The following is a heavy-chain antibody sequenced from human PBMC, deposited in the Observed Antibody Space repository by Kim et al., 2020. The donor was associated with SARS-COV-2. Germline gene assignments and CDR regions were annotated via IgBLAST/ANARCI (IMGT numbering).Heavy chain of an antibody. J-gene: IGHJ6*03. D-gene: IGHD3-22*01. CDR2: ISYDGSNK. CDR1: GFTFSSYG. V-gene: IGHV3-30*18. Sequence: GGSLRLSCAASGFTFSSYGMHWVRQAPGKGLEWVAVISYDGSNKYYADSVKGRFTISRDNSKNTLYLQMNSLRAEDTAVYYCAKEGYYYDSSGYYYRGLYYYYRDVWGKGTTVTVSS. CDR3: AKEGYYYDSSGYYYRGLYYYYRDV.